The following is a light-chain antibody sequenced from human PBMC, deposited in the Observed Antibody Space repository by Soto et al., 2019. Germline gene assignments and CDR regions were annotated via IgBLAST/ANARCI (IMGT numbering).Light chain of an antibody. Sequence: EIVLTQSPGTLSLSPGERATLSCRASQSVSSNLAWYQQKPGQAPRPLIYGASSRPTGIPDRFSGSGSGTDFTLTISRLEPEDFAVYYCQQYGSSSTFGQGTRLEIK. V-gene: IGKV3-20*01. CDR3: QQYGSSST. CDR2: GAS. J-gene: IGKJ5*01. CDR1: QSVSSN.